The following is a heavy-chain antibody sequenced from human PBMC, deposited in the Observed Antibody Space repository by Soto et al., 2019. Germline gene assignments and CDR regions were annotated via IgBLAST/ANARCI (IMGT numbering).Heavy chain of an antibody. CDR2: IKKETDGGTT. Sequence: GGSLRLCCAGSGFRFNNALRSWVRQATGKGLEWVGRIKKETDGGTTDYAASVKGRFSISRDDSKNTVFLKMNSLRTEDTAVYYCTPVFLWSYYFDNWGPGTLVTV. CDR1: GFRFNNAL. CDR3: TPVFLWSYYFDN. J-gene: IGHJ4*02. D-gene: IGHD2-21*01. V-gene: IGHV3-15*01.